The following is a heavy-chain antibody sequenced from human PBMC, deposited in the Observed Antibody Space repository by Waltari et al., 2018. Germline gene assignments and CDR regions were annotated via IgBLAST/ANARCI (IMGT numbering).Heavy chain of an antibody. Sequence: QVQLQESGPGLVKPSETLSLTCTVSGGSISSYYWSWIRQPPGKGLEWIGYIYYSRSTNYNPSLKSRVTISVDTSKNQFSLKLSSVTAADTAVYYCARGAGEVDAFDIWGQGTMVTVSS. D-gene: IGHD1-26*01. V-gene: IGHV4-59*08. CDR1: GGSISSYY. J-gene: IGHJ3*02. CDR2: IYYSRST. CDR3: ARGAGEVDAFDI.